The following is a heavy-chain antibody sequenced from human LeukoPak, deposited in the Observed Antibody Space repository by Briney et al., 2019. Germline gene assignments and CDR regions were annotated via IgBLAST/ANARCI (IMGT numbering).Heavy chain of an antibody. CDR1: GFTFSSYA. V-gene: IGHV3-21*01. CDR3: ARGTTEIDQLGY. J-gene: IGHJ4*02. D-gene: IGHD6-13*01. CDR2: ISSRSSNI. Sequence: GGSLRLSCAASGFTFSSYAMSWVRQAPGKGLEWVSSISSRSSNIYYADSVKGRFTISRDNAKNLLYLQMNSLRAEDTAVYYCARGTTEIDQLGYWGQGTLVTVSS.